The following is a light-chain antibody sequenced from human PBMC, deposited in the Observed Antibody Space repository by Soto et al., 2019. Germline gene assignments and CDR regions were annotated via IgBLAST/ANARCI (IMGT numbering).Light chain of an antibody. J-gene: IGKJ3*01. CDR1: QSVSSKY. CDR2: GTS. CDR3: QQYGSSLFT. Sequence: DIVLTQSPGTLSLSPGERATLSCRASQSVSSKYLAWYQQKPGQPPRVLIYGTSIRATGIPEIFSGGGSGTDFTLTITRLESEDFAVYYCQQYGSSLFTFGPGTRVDF. V-gene: IGKV3-20*01.